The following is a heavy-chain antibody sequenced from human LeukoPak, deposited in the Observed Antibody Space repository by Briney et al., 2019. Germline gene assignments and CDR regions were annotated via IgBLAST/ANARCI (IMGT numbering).Heavy chain of an antibody. Sequence: ASVKVSCKASGYTFTSYYMHWVRQAPGQGLEWMGIINPSGGSTSYAQKFQGRVTITADKSTSTAYMELSSLRSEDTAVYYCARDHCSSTSCYGNVDYWGQGTLVTVSS. V-gene: IGHV1-46*01. CDR2: INPSGGST. J-gene: IGHJ4*02. CDR3: ARDHCSSTSCYGNVDY. D-gene: IGHD2-2*01. CDR1: GYTFTSYY.